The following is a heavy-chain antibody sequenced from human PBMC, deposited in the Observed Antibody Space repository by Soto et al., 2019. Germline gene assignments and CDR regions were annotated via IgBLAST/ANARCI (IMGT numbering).Heavy chain of an antibody. CDR3: ARVELRSFDWLYGYFDH. Sequence: GGSLRLSCAASGFTFNTYSMSWVRQAPGKGLEWVATIKQDGTEKYYVDSVRGRFTISRDNAQNSLLLQMSSLRAEDTAVYYCARVELRSFDWLYGYFDHWGQGALVTVSS. CDR1: GFTFNTYS. V-gene: IGHV3-7*01. J-gene: IGHJ4*02. CDR2: IKQDGTEK. D-gene: IGHD3-9*01.